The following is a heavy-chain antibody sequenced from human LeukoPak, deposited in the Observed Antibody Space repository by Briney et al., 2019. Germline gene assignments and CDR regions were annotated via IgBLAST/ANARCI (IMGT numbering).Heavy chain of an antibody. CDR2: IYYGGST. J-gene: IGHJ4*02. CDR3: AREAEGDGSGERQGPRAYFDY. D-gene: IGHD3-10*01. Sequence: PSQTLSLTCTVSGGSISSGDYYWSWIRQPPGKGLEWIGYIYYGGSTYYNPSLKSRVTISVDTSKNQFSLKLSSVTAADTAVYYCAREAEGDGSGERQGPRAYFDYWGQGTLVTVSS. CDR1: GGSISSGDYY. V-gene: IGHV4-30-4*01.